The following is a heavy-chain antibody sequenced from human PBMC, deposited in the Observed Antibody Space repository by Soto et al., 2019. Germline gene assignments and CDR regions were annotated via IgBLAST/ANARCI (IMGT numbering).Heavy chain of an antibody. CDR1: GGSISSSSYY. D-gene: IGHD4-17*01. J-gene: IGHJ6*02. Sequence: SETLSLTCTVSGGSISSSSYYWGWIRQPPGKGLEWIESIYYSGSTYYNPSLKSRVTISVDTSKNQFSLKLSSVTAADTAVYYCARLGDYYYYYGMDVWGQGTTVTVSS. V-gene: IGHV4-39*01. CDR2: IYYSGST. CDR3: ARLGDYYYYYGMDV.